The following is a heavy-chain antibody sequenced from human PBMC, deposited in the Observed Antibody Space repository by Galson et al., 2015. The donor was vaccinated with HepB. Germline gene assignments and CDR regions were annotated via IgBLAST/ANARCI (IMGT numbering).Heavy chain of an antibody. J-gene: IGHJ3*02. CDR3: ARDWDYDSSAFDI. CDR1: GGTFSSYT. Sequence: SVKVSCKASGGTFSSYTISWVRQAPGQGLEWMGRIIPILGIANYAQKFQGRVTITADKSTSTAYMELSSLRSEDTAVYYCARDWDYDSSAFDIWGQGTMVTVSS. D-gene: IGHD3-22*01. CDR2: IIPILGIA. V-gene: IGHV1-69*04.